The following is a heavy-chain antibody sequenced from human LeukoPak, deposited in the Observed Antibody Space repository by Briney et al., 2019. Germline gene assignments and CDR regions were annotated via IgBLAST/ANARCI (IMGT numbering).Heavy chain of an antibody. CDR1: GGSIRTYY. D-gene: IGHD6-19*01. J-gene: IGHJ4*02. CDR2: IFYSGST. V-gene: IGHV4-59*01. CDR3: ASILKTSGWSYFDY. Sequence: SETLSLTCSVSGGSIRTYYWSWIRQPPGKGLEWIGFIFYSGSTNYNPSLKSRVTISIDTSKNQLSLRLSSVTAADTAVYYCASILKTSGWSYFDYWGQGILVTVSS.